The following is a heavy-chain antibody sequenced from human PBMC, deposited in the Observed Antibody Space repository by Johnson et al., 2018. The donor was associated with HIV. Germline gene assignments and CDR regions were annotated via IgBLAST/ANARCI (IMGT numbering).Heavy chain of an antibody. CDR3: ARGYSSGWSDAFDI. Sequence: VQLMESGGGLVQPGRSLRLSCAASGFTFDDYGMSWVRQAPGKGLEWVSGINWSGGSTGYADSVKGRFTISRDNAKNSLYLQTNSLRAEDTALYYCARGYSSGWSDAFDIWGQGTMVTVSS. J-gene: IGHJ3*02. V-gene: IGHV3-20*04. CDR1: GFTFDDYG. CDR2: INWSGGST. D-gene: IGHD6-19*01.